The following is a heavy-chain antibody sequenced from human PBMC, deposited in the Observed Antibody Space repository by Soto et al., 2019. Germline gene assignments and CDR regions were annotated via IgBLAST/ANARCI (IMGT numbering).Heavy chain of an antibody. J-gene: IGHJ6*02. CDR3: ARERITIFGVRSGMDV. D-gene: IGHD3-3*01. Sequence: PGGSLRLSCAASGFTFSSYSMNWARQAPRKGLEWISYISSSSRTIYYPDSVKGRFTISRDNAKNSLYLQMNSLRAEDTAVYYCARERITIFGVRSGMDVWGQGTTVTVSS. V-gene: IGHV3-48*01. CDR2: ISSSSRTI. CDR1: GFTFSSYS.